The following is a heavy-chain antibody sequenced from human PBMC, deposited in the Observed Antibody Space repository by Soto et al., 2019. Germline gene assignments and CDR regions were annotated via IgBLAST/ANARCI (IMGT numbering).Heavy chain of an antibody. V-gene: IGHV1-69*01. D-gene: IGHD3-22*01. CDR3: ARPTVYDSSGSDWYFDL. CDR1: GGTFSSYA. CDR2: IIPIFGTA. J-gene: IGHJ2*01. Sequence: QVQLVQSGAEVKKPGSSVKVSCKASGGTFSSYAISWVRQAPGQGLEWMGGIIPIFGTANYAQKFQGRVTITADESTSTAYMDLSSLRSEDTAVYYCARPTVYDSSGSDWYFDLWGRGTLVTVSS.